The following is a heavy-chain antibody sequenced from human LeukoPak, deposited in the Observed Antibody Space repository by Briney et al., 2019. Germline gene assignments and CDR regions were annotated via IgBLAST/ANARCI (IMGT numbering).Heavy chain of an antibody. D-gene: IGHD3-10*01. V-gene: IGHV3-23*01. J-gene: IGHJ3*02. CDR1: GFTFSSYA. Sequence: GGSLRLSCAASGFTFSSYAMSWVRQAPGKGLEWVSAISGSGGSTYYADSVKGRFTISRDNSKNTLYLQMNSLRAEDTAVYYCAREGRITMVRGAPDAFDIWGQGTMVTVSS. CDR2: ISGSGGST. CDR3: AREGRITMVRGAPDAFDI.